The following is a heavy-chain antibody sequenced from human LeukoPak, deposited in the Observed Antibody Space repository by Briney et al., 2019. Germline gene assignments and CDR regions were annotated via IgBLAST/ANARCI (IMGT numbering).Heavy chain of an antibody. CDR2: ISSSSSYI. CDR3: ARDTMESLAFDI. V-gene: IGHV3-21*01. Sequence: GGSLRLSCAASGSTFSSYSMNWVRQAPGKELEWVSSISSSSSYIYYANSVKGRFTISRDNAKNSLYLQMNSLRAEDTAVYYCARDTMESLAFDIWGQGTMVTVSS. CDR1: GSTFSSYS. D-gene: IGHD1-1*01. J-gene: IGHJ3*02.